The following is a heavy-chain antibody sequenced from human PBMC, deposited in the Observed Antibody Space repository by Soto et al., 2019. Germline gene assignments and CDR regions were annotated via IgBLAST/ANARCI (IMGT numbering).Heavy chain of an antibody. CDR1: GGAFSSYA. Sequence: QVQLVQSGAEVKKPGSSVKVSCEASGGAFSSYAISWVRHAPGQGLEWMGGIIPIFGTANYAQKFQGRVTITADESTSTAYMELSSLRSEDTAVYYCARAVVVVAATDDYYYGMDVWGQGTTVTVSS. CDR2: IIPIFGTA. J-gene: IGHJ6*02. CDR3: ARAVVVVAATDDYYYGMDV. V-gene: IGHV1-69*12. D-gene: IGHD2-15*01.